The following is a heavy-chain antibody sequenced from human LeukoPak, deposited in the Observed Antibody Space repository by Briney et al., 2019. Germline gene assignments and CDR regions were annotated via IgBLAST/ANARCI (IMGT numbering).Heavy chain of an antibody. Sequence: ASVKVSCKASGYTFTSYYMHWVRQAPGQGLEWMGIINPSGGSASYAQKFQGRVTMTRDTSTSTVYMELSSLRSEDTAVYYCARLPRPPWQYSSEYGADFDYWGQGTLVTVSS. J-gene: IGHJ4*02. CDR1: GYTFTSYY. V-gene: IGHV1-46*01. CDR2: INPSGGSA. D-gene: IGHD6-19*01. CDR3: ARLPRPPWQYSSEYGADFDY.